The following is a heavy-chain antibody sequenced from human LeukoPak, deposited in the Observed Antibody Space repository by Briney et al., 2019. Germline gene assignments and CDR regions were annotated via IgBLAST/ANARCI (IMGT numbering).Heavy chain of an antibody. Sequence: SETLSLTCTVSGGSISSSSYYWGWIRQPPGKGLEWIGSIYYSGSTYYNPSLKSRVTISVDTSKNQFSLKLSSVTAADTAVYYCARPGDCSNFFDYWGQGTLVTVSS. CDR1: GGSISSSSYY. CDR3: ARPGDCSNFFDY. V-gene: IGHV4-39*01. D-gene: IGHD4-11*01. CDR2: IYYSGST. J-gene: IGHJ4*02.